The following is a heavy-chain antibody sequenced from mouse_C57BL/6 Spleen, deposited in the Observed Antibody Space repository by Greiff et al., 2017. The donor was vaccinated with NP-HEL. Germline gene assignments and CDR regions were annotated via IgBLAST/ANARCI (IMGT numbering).Heavy chain of an antibody. CDR1: GFTFSSYA. V-gene: IGHV5-9-1*02. CDR2: ISSGGDYI. Sequence: DVMLVESGEGLVKPGGSLKLSCAASGFTFSSYAMSWVRQTPEKRLEWVAYISSGGDYIYYADTVKGRFTISRDNARNTLYLQMSSLKSEDTAMYYCTRDRDDGYYEAMDYWGQGTSVTVSS. D-gene: IGHD2-3*01. J-gene: IGHJ4*01. CDR3: TRDRDDGYYEAMDY.